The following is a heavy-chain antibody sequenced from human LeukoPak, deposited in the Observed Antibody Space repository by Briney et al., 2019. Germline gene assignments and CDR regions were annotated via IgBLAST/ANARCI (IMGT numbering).Heavy chain of an antibody. J-gene: IGHJ4*02. Sequence: GGSLRLSCAASGFTFTTYAMNWVRQAPGKGLEWVSYISSSSSTIYYADSVKGRFTISRDNAKNSLYLQMNSLRDEDTAVYYCARGKTAGTLIEHFDYWGQGTLVTVSS. CDR2: ISSSSSTI. CDR1: GFTFTTYA. D-gene: IGHD6-13*01. CDR3: ARGKTAGTLIEHFDY. V-gene: IGHV3-48*02.